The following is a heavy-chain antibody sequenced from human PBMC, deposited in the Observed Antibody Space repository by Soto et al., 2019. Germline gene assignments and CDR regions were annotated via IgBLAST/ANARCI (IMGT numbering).Heavy chain of an antibody. CDR2: ISSSSSYI. CDR3: ARDEARLRPGFDY. Sequence: EVPLVESGGGLVKPGGSLRLSCAASGFTFSSYSMSWVRQAPGKGLEWVSSISSSSSYIYYADSVKGRFTISRDNAKNSMYLQMNSPRAEDTAVYYCARDEARLRPGFDYWGQGTLVTVSS. J-gene: IGHJ4*02. D-gene: IGHD1-26*01. V-gene: IGHV3-21*01. CDR1: GFTFSSYS.